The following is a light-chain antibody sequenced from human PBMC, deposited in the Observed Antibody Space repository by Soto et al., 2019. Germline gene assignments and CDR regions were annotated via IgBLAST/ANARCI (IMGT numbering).Light chain of an antibody. CDR1: QDISTH. J-gene: IGKJ5*01. CDR3: QHLNTYPIT. CDR2: AAS. V-gene: IGKV1-9*01. Sequence: DIQMTQSPSSLSSSVGYRVTISCRASQDISTHLAWFAQKPGRAPQLLIYAASTLHSGVPSRFSGSGSGTDFTLTISSLQPEDFATYYCQHLNTYPITFGPGTRLEIK.